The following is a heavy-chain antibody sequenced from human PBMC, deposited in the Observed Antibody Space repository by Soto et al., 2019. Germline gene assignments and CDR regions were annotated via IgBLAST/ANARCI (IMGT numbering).Heavy chain of an antibody. CDR3: ARSVEGHFDY. Sequence: EVQLVESGGGLVQPGGSLRLSCAASGFRFSIYSMNWVRQAPGKGLEWSAYITGDTNRIKYADSVKGRFTSSRDNAKNSVYLQRNSLRDEDTALYYCARSVEGHFDYWGQGTVVTVSS. J-gene: IGHJ4*02. CDR1: GFRFSIYS. D-gene: IGHD6-19*01. V-gene: IGHV3-48*02. CDR2: ITGDTNRI.